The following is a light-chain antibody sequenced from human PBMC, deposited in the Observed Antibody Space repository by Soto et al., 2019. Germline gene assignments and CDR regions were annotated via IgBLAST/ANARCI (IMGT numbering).Light chain of an antibody. Sequence: EIVLTQSPGTLSLSPGERGILSCRASQSLSSSFLAWYQQKPGQAPRLLIYSSSNRATGIPDRFSGGGSGTDFTLTISRLEPADFAVYYCQQYGRSPLTFGGGTKVEIK. V-gene: IGKV3-20*01. CDR1: QSLSSSF. CDR2: SSS. J-gene: IGKJ4*01. CDR3: QQYGRSPLT.